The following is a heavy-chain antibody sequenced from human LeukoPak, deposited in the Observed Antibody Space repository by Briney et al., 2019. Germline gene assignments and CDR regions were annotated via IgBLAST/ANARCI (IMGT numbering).Heavy chain of an antibody. CDR3: ARETDSTLFDY. D-gene: IGHD2-2*01. CDR1: GFTFSFFE. J-gene: IGHJ4*02. V-gene: IGHV3-48*03. Sequence: GGSLRLSCAAPGFTFSFFEMNWVRQAPGKGLEWVSYISSSGSTIYYADSVKGRFTMYRDNAKNSLYLQMNSLRAEDTAVYYCARETDSTLFDYWGQGTLVTVSS. CDR2: ISSSGSTI.